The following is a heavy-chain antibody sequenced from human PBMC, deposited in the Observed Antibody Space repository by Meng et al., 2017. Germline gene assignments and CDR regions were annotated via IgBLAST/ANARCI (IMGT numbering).Heavy chain of an antibody. J-gene: IGHJ4*02. CDR2: INPKSGDT. D-gene: IGHD6-25*01. CDR1: GYNFPDYY. V-gene: IGHV1-2*06. Sequence: VWLGMSGAEVATPGAAGNVSCKPSGYNFPDYYSHWVPRAPGQGLEWMGRINPKSGDTHYAQKFQARVTMTGDTSISTAYMELSGLRSDDTAMYYCARDEDISAAGKLFGDYWGQGTLVTVSS. CDR3: ARDEDISAAGKLFGDY.